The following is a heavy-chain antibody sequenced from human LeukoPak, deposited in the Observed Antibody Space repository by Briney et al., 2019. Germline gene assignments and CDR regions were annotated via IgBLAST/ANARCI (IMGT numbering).Heavy chain of an antibody. V-gene: IGHV4-59*01. CDR2: VFNNENT. Sequence: PSETLSLTCTVSGGSISSYYWSWIRQPPGKGLEWIGYVFNNENTKYSPSLRSRIAISVDTSKNQFSLKVTSVTAADTAIYYCARGSNYFDYWGQGILVTVSS. J-gene: IGHJ4*02. CDR1: GGSISSYY. CDR3: ARGSNYFDY. D-gene: IGHD6-6*01.